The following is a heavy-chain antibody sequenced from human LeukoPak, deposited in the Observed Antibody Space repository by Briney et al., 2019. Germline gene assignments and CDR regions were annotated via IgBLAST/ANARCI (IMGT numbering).Heavy chain of an antibody. Sequence: GASVKVSCKASGGTFSSYAICWVRQAPGQGLEWMGGIIPIFGTANYAQKFQGRVTITADESTSAAYMELSSLRSEDTAVYYCARDATERGYYYDSSGYFFDYWGQGTLVTVSS. CDR3: ARDATERGYYYDSSGYFFDY. D-gene: IGHD3-22*01. J-gene: IGHJ4*02. CDR1: GGTFSSYA. V-gene: IGHV1-69*13. CDR2: IIPIFGTA.